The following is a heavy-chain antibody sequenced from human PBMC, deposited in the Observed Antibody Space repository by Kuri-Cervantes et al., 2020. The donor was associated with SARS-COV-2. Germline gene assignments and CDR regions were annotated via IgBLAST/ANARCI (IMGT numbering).Heavy chain of an antibody. CDR1: GFTFNNYA. V-gene: IGHV3-30-3*01. CDR3: ARGRVGVQDF. CDR2: TSYDGTSK. D-gene: IGHD2-21*01. Sequence: GESLKISCAASGFTFNNYAMHWVRQTPGEGLEWVAITSYDGTSKHYADSVKGRFTISRDNSKNTLYLQMNNLRGDDTAVYFCARGRVGVQDFWGQGTLVTGSS. J-gene: IGHJ4*02.